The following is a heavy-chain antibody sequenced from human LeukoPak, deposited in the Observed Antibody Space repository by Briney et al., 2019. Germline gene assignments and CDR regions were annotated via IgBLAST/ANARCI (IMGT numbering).Heavy chain of an antibody. J-gene: IGHJ4*02. D-gene: IGHD6-13*01. CDR1: GFTFSSYS. CDR3: ARARYSSSSYSNFHPRLFDY. CDR2: ISSSSYI. Sequence: PGGSLRLSCAASGFTFSSYSMNWVRQAPGKGLEWVSSISSSSYIYYADSVKGRFTISRDNAKNSLYLQMNSLRAEDAAVYYCARARYSSSSYSNFHPRLFDYWGQGTLVTVSP. V-gene: IGHV3-21*01.